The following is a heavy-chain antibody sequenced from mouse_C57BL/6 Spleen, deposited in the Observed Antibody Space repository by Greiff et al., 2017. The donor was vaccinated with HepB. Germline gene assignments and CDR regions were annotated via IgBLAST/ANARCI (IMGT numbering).Heavy chain of an antibody. J-gene: IGHJ2*01. CDR3: AREGYDYDGFDY. CDR2: IYPRSGNT. Sequence: VQLQQSGAELARPGASVKLSCKASGYTFTSYGISWVKQRTGQGLEWIGEIYPRSGNTYYNEKFKGKATLTADKSSSTAYMELRSLTSEDSAVYFCAREGYDYDGFDYWGQGTTLTVSS. D-gene: IGHD2-4*01. CDR1: GYTFTSYG. V-gene: IGHV1-81*01.